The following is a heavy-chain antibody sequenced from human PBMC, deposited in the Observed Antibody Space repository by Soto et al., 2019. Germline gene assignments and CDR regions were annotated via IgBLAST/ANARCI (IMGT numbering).Heavy chain of an antibody. CDR1: GGTFSSYA. D-gene: IGHD2-21*02. Sequence: SVKVSCKASGGTFSSYAISWVRQAPGQGLEWMGGIIPIFGTANYAQKFRGRVTITADESTSTAYMELSSLRSEDTAVYYCASRDSYCGGDCYSLYGMDVWGQGTTVTVSS. CDR2: IIPIFGTA. J-gene: IGHJ6*02. CDR3: ASRDSYCGGDCYSLYGMDV. V-gene: IGHV1-69*13.